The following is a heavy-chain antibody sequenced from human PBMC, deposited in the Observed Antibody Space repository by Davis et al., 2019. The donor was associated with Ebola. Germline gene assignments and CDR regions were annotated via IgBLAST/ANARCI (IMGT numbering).Heavy chain of an antibody. CDR2: MHSSGTT. D-gene: IGHD3-22*01. CDR1: GDSISSSY. Sequence: SETLSLTCSVSGDSISSSYWGWVRLPPGKGLEWIGYMHSSGTTKYNPSLKSGLTISMDTSKNQLSLKLTSVTAADTAMYYCVRGSSKYYDSSGFYFNRRYFDCWGQGTQVTVSS. CDR3: VRGSSKYYDSSGFYFNRRYFDC. J-gene: IGHJ4*02. V-gene: IGHV4-59*01.